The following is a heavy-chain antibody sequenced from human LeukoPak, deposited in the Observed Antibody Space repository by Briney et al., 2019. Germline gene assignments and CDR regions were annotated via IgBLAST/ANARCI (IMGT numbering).Heavy chain of an antibody. V-gene: IGHV1-69*13. CDR3: AVGEQLLLGDAFDI. CDR2: IIPIFGTA. J-gene: IGHJ3*02. D-gene: IGHD2-15*01. Sequence: SVKVSCKASGGTFSSYAISWVRLAPGQGHEWMGGIIPIFGTANYAQKFQGRVTITADESTSTAYMELSSLRSEDTAVYYCAVGEQLLLGDAFDIWGQGTMVTVSS. CDR1: GGTFSSYA.